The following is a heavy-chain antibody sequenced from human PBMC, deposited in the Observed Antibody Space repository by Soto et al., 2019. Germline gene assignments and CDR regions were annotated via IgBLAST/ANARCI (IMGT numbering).Heavy chain of an antibody. J-gene: IGHJ5*01. Sequence: SVKVSCKASGGTFSSYAISWVRQAPGQGLEWMGGIIPIFGTANYAQKFQGRVTITADESTSTAYMELNSLRVEDTAVYYCAKDRVGGYFVPFDNWGQGTRVTVSS. CDR2: IIPIFGTA. CDR3: AKDRVGGYFVPFDN. CDR1: GGTFSSYA. V-gene: IGHV1-69*13. D-gene: IGHD3-22*01.